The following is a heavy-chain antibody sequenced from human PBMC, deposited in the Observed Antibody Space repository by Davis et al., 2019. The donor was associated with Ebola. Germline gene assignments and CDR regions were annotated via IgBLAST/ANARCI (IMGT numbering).Heavy chain of an antibody. D-gene: IGHD5-12*01. CDR2: TYYTSKWNN. CDR3: ARGWLRTGFDY. Sequence: HPQTLSLTCAISGDSVSINSGGWNWIRQSPSRGLAWLGRTYYTSKWNNDYAVSMKSRITINADTAKNQYSMQLNSVTPEDTAVYYCARGWLRTGFDYWGQGILVTVSS. V-gene: IGHV6-1*01. CDR1: GDSVSINSGG. J-gene: IGHJ4*02.